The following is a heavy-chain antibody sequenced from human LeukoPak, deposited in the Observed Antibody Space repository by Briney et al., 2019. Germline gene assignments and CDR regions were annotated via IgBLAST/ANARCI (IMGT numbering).Heavy chain of an antibody. V-gene: IGHV4-59*11. Sequence: PSETLSLTCTVAGGSISSHYWSWIRQPPGKGLEWIGYMYYSGSTKYNSSLKSRVTISVDTSENQFSLKLSSVTAADTAVYYCARNGAVDWDAEYAFDIWGQGTWVTVSS. CDR2: MYYSGST. CDR1: GGSISSHY. CDR3: ARNGAVDWDAEYAFDI. J-gene: IGHJ3*02. D-gene: IGHD3/OR15-3a*01.